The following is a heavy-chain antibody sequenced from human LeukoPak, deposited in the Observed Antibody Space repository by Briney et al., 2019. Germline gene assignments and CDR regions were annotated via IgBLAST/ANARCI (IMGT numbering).Heavy chain of an antibody. J-gene: IGHJ4*02. CDR1: GGSVSSGSYY. CDR2: IDTSGNT. V-gene: IGHV4-61*09. D-gene: IGHD3-16*01. CDR3: ASRPPIYVGDYFDY. Sequence: SETLSLTCTVSGGSVSSGSYYWTWIRQPAGKGLEWIGHIDTSGNTNYNPSLKSRVTISVDTSKKQFSLKMSSVTAADTAVYYCASRPPIYVGDYFDYWGQGSLVTVSS.